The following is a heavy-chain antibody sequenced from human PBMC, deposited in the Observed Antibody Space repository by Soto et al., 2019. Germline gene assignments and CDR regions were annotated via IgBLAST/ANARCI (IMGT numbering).Heavy chain of an antibody. CDR2: IIPIFATA. J-gene: IGHJ6*02. V-gene: IGHV1-69*12. Sequence: QVQLVQSGAEVNKPGSSVKVSCKASGGTFSSYAINWVRQAPGQGLEWMGGIIPIFATADYAQKFQGRVTINADESTSTAYMELSSLRSEDTAVYYCAPCLLGVNYYYGIDVWGQGTTVTVSS. D-gene: IGHD3-16*01. CDR3: APCLLGVNYYYGIDV. CDR1: GGTFSSYA.